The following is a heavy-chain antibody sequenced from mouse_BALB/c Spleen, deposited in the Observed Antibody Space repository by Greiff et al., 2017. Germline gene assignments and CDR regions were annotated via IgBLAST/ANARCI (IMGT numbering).Heavy chain of an antibody. D-gene: IGHD1-1*02. CDR3: ARGGDEAFDY. Sequence: QVQLKESGAELAKPGASVKMSCKASGYTFTSYWMHWVKQRPGQGLEWIGYINPSTGYTEYNQKFKDKATLTADKSSSTAYMQLSSLTSEDSAVYYCARGGDEAFDYWGQGTTLTVSS. V-gene: IGHV1-7*01. CDR2: INPSTGYT. J-gene: IGHJ2*01. CDR1: GYTFTSYW.